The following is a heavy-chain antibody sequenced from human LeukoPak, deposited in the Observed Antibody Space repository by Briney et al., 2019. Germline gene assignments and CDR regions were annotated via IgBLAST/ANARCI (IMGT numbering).Heavy chain of an antibody. D-gene: IGHD5-18*01. V-gene: IGHV1-3*01. CDR3: ARGTGYSYGYGFDY. J-gene: IGHJ4*02. Sequence: ASVKVSCKASGHTFTSYAMHWVRQAPGQRLEWVGWINAGNGNTKYSQKFQGRVTITRDTSASTAYMELSSLRSEDTAVYYCARGTGYSYGYGFDYWGQGTLVTVSS. CDR1: GHTFTSYA. CDR2: INAGNGNT.